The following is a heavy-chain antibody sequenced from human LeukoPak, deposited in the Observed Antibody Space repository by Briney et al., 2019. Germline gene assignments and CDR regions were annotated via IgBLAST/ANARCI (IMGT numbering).Heavy chain of an antibody. V-gene: IGHV1-8*01. D-gene: IGHD3-22*01. J-gene: IGHJ4*02. CDR3: ARGPTYYYDSSGRQALGY. Sequence: GASVKVSCKASGYTFTIYDINWVRQATGQGLEWMGWMSPNSGNTGYAQKFQGRVTMTRNTSISTAYMELSSLRSEDTAVYYCARGPTYYYDSSGRQALGYWGQGTLVTVSS. CDR2: MSPNSGNT. CDR1: GYTFTIYD.